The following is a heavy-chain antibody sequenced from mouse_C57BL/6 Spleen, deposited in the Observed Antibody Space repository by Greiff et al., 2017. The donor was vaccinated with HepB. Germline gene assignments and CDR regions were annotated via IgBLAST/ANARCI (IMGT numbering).Heavy chain of an antibody. CDR3: ARWLLRGYAMDY. CDR2: IYPGDGDT. D-gene: IGHD2-3*01. CDR1: GYAFSSYW. V-gene: IGHV1-80*01. Sequence: QVQLQQSGAELVKPGASVKISCKASGYAFSSYWMNWVKQRPGKGLEWLGQIYPGDGDTNYNGKFKGKATLTADKSSSTAYMQLSSLTSEDSAVYFCARWLLRGYAMDYWGQGTSVTVSS. J-gene: IGHJ4*01.